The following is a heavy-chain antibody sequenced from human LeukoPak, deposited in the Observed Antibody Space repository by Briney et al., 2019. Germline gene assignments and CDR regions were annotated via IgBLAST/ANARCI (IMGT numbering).Heavy chain of an antibody. J-gene: IGHJ4*02. CDR3: AKYGGYCSGGSCYRPFDY. CDR1: GFTVSSNY. CDR2: IYSGGST. Sequence: GGSLRLSCAASGFTVSSNYMSWVRQAPGKGLEWVSVIYSGGSTYYADSVKGRFTISRDNSKNTLYLQMNSLRAEDTAVYYCAKYGGYCSGGSCYRPFDYWGQGTLVTVSS. D-gene: IGHD2-15*01. V-gene: IGHV3-66*01.